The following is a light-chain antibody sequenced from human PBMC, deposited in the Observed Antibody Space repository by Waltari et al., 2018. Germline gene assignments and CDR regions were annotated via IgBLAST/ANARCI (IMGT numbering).Light chain of an antibody. J-gene: IGKJ5*01. CDR2: WAS. CDR1: QTVMYFSNNKDY. V-gene: IGKV4-1*01. Sequence: DIVMTQSPDSLAVSLGERATINCKSRQTVMYFSNNKDYLAWYQQKPGQPPKLLIYWASTRESGVPDRFSGSGSATNFTLTINSLQAEDVAVYWCQQYITSPVTFGQGTRLEIK. CDR3: QQYITSPVT.